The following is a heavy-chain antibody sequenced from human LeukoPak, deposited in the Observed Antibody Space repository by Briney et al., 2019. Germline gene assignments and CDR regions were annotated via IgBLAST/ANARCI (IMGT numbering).Heavy chain of an antibody. CDR3: AKDRIYYYYYHGMDV. Sequence: GGSLRLFCAPSGFIFSGYGMHWVRQAPGKGLEWVAITSHDGSNKNYADSVKGRFTISRDNPQNTLYLQMNSLRAEDTAVYYCAKDRIYYYYYHGMDVWGQGTTVTVSS. J-gene: IGHJ6*02. CDR1: GFIFSGYG. CDR2: TSHDGSNK. V-gene: IGHV3-30*18.